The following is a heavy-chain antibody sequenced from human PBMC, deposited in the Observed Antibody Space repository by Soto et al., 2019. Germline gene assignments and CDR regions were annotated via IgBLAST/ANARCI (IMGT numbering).Heavy chain of an antibody. CDR3: ARDPSPSNCGGDCYSLGFDY. J-gene: IGHJ4*02. CDR1: GYTFTSYY. Sequence: ASVKVSCKASGYTFTSYYMHWVRQAPGQGLEWMGIINPSGGSTGYAQKFQGRVTMTRDTSTSTVYMELSSLRPEDTAVYYCARDPSPSNCGGDCYSLGFDYWGQGTLVTVSS. V-gene: IGHV1-46*01. CDR2: INPSGGST. D-gene: IGHD2-21*02.